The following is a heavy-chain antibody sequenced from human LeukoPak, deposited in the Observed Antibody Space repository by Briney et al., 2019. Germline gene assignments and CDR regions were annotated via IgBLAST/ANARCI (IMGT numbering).Heavy chain of an antibody. CDR2: IVVGSGNT. CDR1: GFTFTNSA. V-gene: IGHV1-58*02. J-gene: IGHJ4*02. D-gene: IGHD3-10*01. CDR3: AADELQSPG. Sequence: SVTVSCKASGFTFTNSAMQWVRQARAPRLEGIGWIVVGSGNTNYAQKFQERVTITRAMSTSTAYMELSSLRSEDTAVYYCAADELQSPGWGQGTPVTASS.